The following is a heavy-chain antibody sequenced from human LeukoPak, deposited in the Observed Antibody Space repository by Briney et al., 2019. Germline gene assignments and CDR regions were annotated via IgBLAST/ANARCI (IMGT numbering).Heavy chain of an antibody. V-gene: IGHV3-21*01. CDR3: ARDSSWHVPVPENPVAFDY. CDR1: GFTFSSYS. CDR2: ISSSNSYI. D-gene: IGHD6-13*01. J-gene: IGHJ4*02. Sequence: GGSLRLSCAASGFTFSSYSMNWVRQAPGKGLGWVSSISSSNSYIYYADSVKGRFTISRDNAKNSLYLQMNSLRAEDTAVYYCARDSSWHVPVPENPVAFDYWGQGTLVTVSS.